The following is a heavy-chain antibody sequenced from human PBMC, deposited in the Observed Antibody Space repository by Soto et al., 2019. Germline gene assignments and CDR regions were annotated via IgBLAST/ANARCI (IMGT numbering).Heavy chain of an antibody. CDR1: GYTFSSYG. D-gene: IGHD2-2*01. CDR2: IRPDSGNT. V-gene: IGHV1-18*01. J-gene: IGHJ4*02. Sequence: QVQLVQSGAEVKKPGASVRVSCKASGYTFSSYGISWVRQAPGQGLGWMGWIRPDSGNTDYAQKFEGRVTMTADTSTSTAYMELRSLRSDDTAVYYCARDRSTSDYWGQGTLVTVSA. CDR3: ARDRSTSDY.